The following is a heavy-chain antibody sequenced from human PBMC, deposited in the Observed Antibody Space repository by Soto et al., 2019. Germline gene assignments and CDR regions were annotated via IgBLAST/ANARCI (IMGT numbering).Heavy chain of an antibody. V-gene: IGHV1-69*01. CDR3: ARVGYEVPQDYYFDY. Sequence: QVQLVQSGAEVKKPGSSVKVSCKASGGTFSSYAISWVRQAPGQGLEWMGGIIPIFGTANYAQKFQGRVTITADESTSTAYMELSSLRSEDTAVYHCARVGYEVPQDYYFDYWGQGTLVTVSS. CDR1: GGTFSSYA. CDR2: IIPIFGTA. J-gene: IGHJ4*02. D-gene: IGHD1-1*01.